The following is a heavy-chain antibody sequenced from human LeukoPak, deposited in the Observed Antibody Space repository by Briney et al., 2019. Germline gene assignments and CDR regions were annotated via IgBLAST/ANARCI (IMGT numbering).Heavy chain of an antibody. V-gene: IGHV1-2*04. Sequence: ASVKVSCKASGYTFTGYYMHWVRQAPGQGLEWMGWINPNSGGTNYAQKFQGWVTMTRDTSISTAYMELSRLRSDDTAVYYCATMVRERSYYGMDVWGQGTTVTVSS. J-gene: IGHJ6*02. D-gene: IGHD3-10*01. CDR3: ATMVRERSYYGMDV. CDR2: INPNSGGT. CDR1: GYTFTGYY.